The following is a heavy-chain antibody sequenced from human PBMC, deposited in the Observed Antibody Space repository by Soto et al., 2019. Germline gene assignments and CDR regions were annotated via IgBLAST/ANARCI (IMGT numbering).Heavy chain of an antibody. V-gene: IGHV3-30*18. CDR3: AKDVGYCRSTSCNFYYGMDV. J-gene: IGHJ6*02. CDR2: ISYDGSNK. D-gene: IGHD2-2*01. Sequence: GGSLRLSCAASGFTFSSYGMHWVRQAPGKGLEWVAVISYDGSNKYYADSVKGRFTISRDNSKNTLYLQMNSLRAEDTAVYYCAKDVGYCRSTSCNFYYGMDVWGQGTTVTVSS. CDR1: GFTFSSYG.